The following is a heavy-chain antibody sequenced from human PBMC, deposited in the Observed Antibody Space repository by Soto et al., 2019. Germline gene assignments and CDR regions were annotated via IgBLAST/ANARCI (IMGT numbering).Heavy chain of an antibody. CDR2: IAFDGSNN. V-gene: IGHV3-30*03. CDR3: ATLSITSRPFDH. Sequence: QVQLVESGGGVVQPGKSLRLSCAASGFTFKTYGMHWVRQAPGKGLEWLAVIAFDGSNNYTADSVKGRFTISRDNSRNTLYLQMDSLRPQDTAMYYCATLSITSRPFDHWGQGNRVTVSS. J-gene: IGHJ4*02. CDR1: GFTFKTYG. D-gene: IGHD6-6*01.